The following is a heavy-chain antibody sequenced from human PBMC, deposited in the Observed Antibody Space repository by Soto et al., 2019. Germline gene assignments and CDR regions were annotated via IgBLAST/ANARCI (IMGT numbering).Heavy chain of an antibody. Sequence: QVQLVESGGGVVQPGRSLRLSCAASGFTFSSYAMHWVRQAPGKGLEWVAVISYDGSNKYYADSVKGRFTISRDNSKNTLYLQMNSLRAEDTAVYYCARVVSSSWYGEGEYYYYGMDVWGQGTTVTVSS. V-gene: IGHV3-30-3*01. CDR3: ARVVSSSWYGEGEYYYYGMDV. J-gene: IGHJ6*02. CDR2: ISYDGSNK. CDR1: GFTFSSYA. D-gene: IGHD6-13*01.